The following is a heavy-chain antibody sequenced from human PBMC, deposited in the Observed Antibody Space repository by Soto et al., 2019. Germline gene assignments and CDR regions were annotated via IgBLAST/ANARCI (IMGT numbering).Heavy chain of an antibody. CDR2: MNPNSGNT. CDR1: GYTFATYD. V-gene: IGHV1-8*01. J-gene: IGHJ5*01. CDR3: ARSDGPNFDGLDS. Sequence: QVQLVQSGAEVKAPGASVKVSCKASGYTFATYDINWVRQAPGQGLEWMGWMNPNSGNTGYAQKFQGRLTMTRDTALSVAHRELSSLRNGDTAVYYCARSDGPNFDGLDSWGQGTLVTVSA. D-gene: IGHD7-27*01.